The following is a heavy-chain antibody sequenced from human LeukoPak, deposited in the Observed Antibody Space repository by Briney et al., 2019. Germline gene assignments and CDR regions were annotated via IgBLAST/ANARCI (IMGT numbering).Heavy chain of an antibody. D-gene: IGHD2-2*02. CDR1: GFTFSSYW. CDR2: INSDGSST. Sequence: GGSLRLSCAASGFTFSSYWMHWVRQAPGKGLVWVSRINSDGSSTSYADSVKGRFTISRDNAKNTLYLQMNSLRAEDTAVYYCATTQGYCSSTSCNNWYFDLWGRGTLVTVSS. V-gene: IGHV3-74*01. J-gene: IGHJ2*01. CDR3: ATTQGYCSSTSCNNWYFDL.